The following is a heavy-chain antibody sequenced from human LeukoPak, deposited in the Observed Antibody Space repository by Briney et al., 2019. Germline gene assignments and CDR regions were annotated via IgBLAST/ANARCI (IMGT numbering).Heavy chain of an antibody. CDR2: INPNSGGT. Sequence: ASVKVPCKASGYTFTGYYMHWVRQAPGQGLEWMGWINPNSGGTNYAQKFQGRVTMTRDTSISTAYMELSRLRSDDTAVYYCATHYYDSSGMVIWGQGTMVTVSS. CDR1: GYTFTGYY. CDR3: ATHYYDSSGMVI. D-gene: IGHD3-22*01. V-gene: IGHV1-2*02. J-gene: IGHJ3*02.